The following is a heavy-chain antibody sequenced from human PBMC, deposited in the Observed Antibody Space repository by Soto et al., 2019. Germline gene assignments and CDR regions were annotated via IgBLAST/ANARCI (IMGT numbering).Heavy chain of an antibody. J-gene: IGHJ6*03. V-gene: IGHV4-59*08. CDR1: GGSISSYY. CDR3: ARIGKQQLANYYMDV. CDR2: IYYSGST. D-gene: IGHD6-13*01. Sequence: SETLSLTCTVSGGSISSYYWSWIRQPPGKGLEWIGYIYYSGSTNYNPSLKSRVTISVDTSKNQFSLKLSSVTAADTAVYYCARIGKQQLANYYMDVWGKGTTVTVSS.